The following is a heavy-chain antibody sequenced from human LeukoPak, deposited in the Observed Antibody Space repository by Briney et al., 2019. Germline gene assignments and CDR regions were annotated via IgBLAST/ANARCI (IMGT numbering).Heavy chain of an antibody. CDR1: GGTFSSYA. V-gene: IGHV1-69*05. CDR3: ARGPAGRITMVRGVTTYYYYYMDV. CDR2: IIPIFGTA. J-gene: IGHJ6*03. Sequence: SVKVSCKASGGTFSSYAISWLRQAPGQGLEWMGGIIPIFGTANYAQKFQGRVTITTDESTSTAYMELSSLRSEDTAVYYCARGPAGRITMVRGVTTYYYYYMDVWGKGTTVTVSS. D-gene: IGHD3-10*01.